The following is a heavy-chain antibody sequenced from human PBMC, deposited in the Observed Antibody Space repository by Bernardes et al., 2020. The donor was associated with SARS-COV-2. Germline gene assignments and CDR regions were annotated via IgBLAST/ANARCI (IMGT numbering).Heavy chain of an antibody. CDR1: GFTFSRYS. Sequence: GGSLRLSCAASGFTFSRYSMNWVRQAPGKGLEWVSTITADSVGTAYADSVRDRFTISRDNSKNTLFLQMHSLRADDTALYYCAKDKISYSSDEFDAWGQGTMVTVSS. J-gene: IGHJ3*01. V-gene: IGHV3-23*01. CDR2: ITADSVGT. D-gene: IGHD3-10*01. CDR3: AKDKISYSSDEFDA.